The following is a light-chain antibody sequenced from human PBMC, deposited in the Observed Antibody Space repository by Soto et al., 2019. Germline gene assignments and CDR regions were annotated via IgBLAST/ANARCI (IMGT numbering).Light chain of an antibody. Sequence: QLVLTQPPSASGTPGQRVTISCSGGSSNIGRNTVNWYRQLPGTAPTLLICDNIQRSSGVPDRVSGSASGTSASLAISGLQSEDEADYYCAAWDDSLNGLVFGGGTKLTVL. CDR1: SSNIGRNT. J-gene: IGLJ2*01. V-gene: IGLV1-44*01. CDR2: DNI. CDR3: AAWDDSLNGLV.